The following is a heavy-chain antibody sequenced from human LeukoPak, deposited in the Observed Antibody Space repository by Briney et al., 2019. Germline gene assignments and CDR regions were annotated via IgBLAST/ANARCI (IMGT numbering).Heavy chain of an antibody. CDR3: ARDQGGMGYYYDSSGSPIDY. J-gene: IGHJ4*02. CDR1: GFTFSSYA. V-gene: IGHV3-33*08. Sequence: GSLRLSCAASGFTFSSYAMHWVRQAPGKGLEWVAVIWYDGSNKYYADSVKGRFTISRDNSKNTLYLQMNSLRAEDTAVYYCARDQGGMGYYYDSSGSPIDYWGQGTLVTVSS. D-gene: IGHD3-22*01. CDR2: IWYDGSNK.